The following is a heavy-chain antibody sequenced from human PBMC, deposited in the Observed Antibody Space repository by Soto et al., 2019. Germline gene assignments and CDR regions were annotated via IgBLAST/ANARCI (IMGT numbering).Heavy chain of an antibody. D-gene: IGHD2-15*01. Sequence: QVQLVQSGAEVKKPGSPVKVSCKAPGGTFSIYPISWVRQAPGQGLEWMGGSANSAQKFQGRLTVTADESTRTVYLELSSLTSEDTAVYFCARERPPDIAWFDPWGQGTLVSVSS. J-gene: IGHJ5*02. V-gene: IGHV1-69*01. CDR2: SA. CDR3: ARERPPDIAWFDP. CDR1: GGTFSIYP.